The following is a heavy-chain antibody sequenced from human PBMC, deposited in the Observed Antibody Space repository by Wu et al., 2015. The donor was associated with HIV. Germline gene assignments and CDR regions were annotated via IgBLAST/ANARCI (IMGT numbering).Heavy chain of an antibody. V-gene: IGHV1-2*02. CDR2: INPNSGGT. D-gene: IGHD3-9*01. CDR1: GYTFTGYY. CDR3: ARGQILTGYYRDMDV. Sequence: QAQLVQSGAEVKKPGASVKVSCKASGYTFTGYYMQWVRQAPGQGLEWMGWINPNSGGTNYAQKFQGRVTMTRDTSISTAYMELSRLRSDDTAVYYCARGQILTGYYRDMDVWGQGTTVTVSS. J-gene: IGHJ6*02.